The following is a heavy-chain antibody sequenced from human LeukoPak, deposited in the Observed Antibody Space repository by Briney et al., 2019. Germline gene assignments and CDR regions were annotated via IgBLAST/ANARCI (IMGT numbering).Heavy chain of an antibody. CDR2: IIPIFGTA. J-gene: IGHJ3*02. CDR1: GYTFTSYY. D-gene: IGHD6-19*01. Sequence: SVKVSCKASGYTFTSYYMHWVRQAPGQGLEWMGGIIPIFGTANYAQKFQGRVTITTDESTSTAYMELSSLRSEDTAVYYCARNVAGTIQAFDIWGQGTMVTVSS. V-gene: IGHV1-69*05. CDR3: ARNVAGTIQAFDI.